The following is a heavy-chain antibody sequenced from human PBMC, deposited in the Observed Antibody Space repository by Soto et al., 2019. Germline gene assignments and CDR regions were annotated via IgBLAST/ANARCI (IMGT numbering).Heavy chain of an antibody. CDR2: IDPSDSYT. CDR1: GYSFTRYW. J-gene: IGHJ6*02. Sequence: GESLKISCQGSGYSFTRYWIGWVRQMPGKGLEWMGRIDPSDSYTNYSPSFQGHVTISADKSISTAYLQWSSLKASDTAMYYCARQPVAAAGGGMDVWGQGTTVTVSS. D-gene: IGHD6-13*01. V-gene: IGHV5-10-1*01. CDR3: ARQPVAAAGGGMDV.